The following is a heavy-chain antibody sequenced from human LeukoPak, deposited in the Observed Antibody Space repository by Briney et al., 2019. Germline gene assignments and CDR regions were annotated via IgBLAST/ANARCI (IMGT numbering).Heavy chain of an antibody. Sequence: SVKVSCKASGGTFSSYAISWVRQAPGQGLEWMGRIIPIFGTANYAQKFQGRVTITTDESTSTAYMELSSPRSEDTAVYYCARDSDLDYGDYKRWFDPWGQGTLVTVSS. V-gene: IGHV1-69*05. D-gene: IGHD4-17*01. CDR2: IIPIFGTA. CDR1: GGTFSSYA. J-gene: IGHJ5*02. CDR3: ARDSDLDYGDYKRWFDP.